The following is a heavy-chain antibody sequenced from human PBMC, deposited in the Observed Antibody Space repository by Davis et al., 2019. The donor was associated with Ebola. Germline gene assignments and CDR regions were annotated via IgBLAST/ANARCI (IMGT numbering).Heavy chain of an antibody. CDR1: GNSFTSHW. Sequence: GESLKISCKDSGNSFTSHWIGWVRQMPGKGLEWMGIIYTGDSDTRYSPSFRGHVTISADKSINTAYLQWSGLKASDSATYFCARSYGSGSYYPLYFDDWGQGTLVTVSS. CDR2: IYTGDSDT. D-gene: IGHD3-10*01. CDR3: ARSYGSGSYYPLYFDD. V-gene: IGHV5-51*01. J-gene: IGHJ4*02.